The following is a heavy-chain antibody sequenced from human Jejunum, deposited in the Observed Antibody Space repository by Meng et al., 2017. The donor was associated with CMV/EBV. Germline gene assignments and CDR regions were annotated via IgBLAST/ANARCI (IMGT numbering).Heavy chain of an antibody. J-gene: IGHJ4*02. V-gene: IGHV3-21*01. Sequence: SCATSGFSLRSYSMSWVRQAPGKGLEWVSTITGSATYIYYADSVKGRFTISRDNVKDSVYLQMNSLRADDTAVYYCARTRSGHVYWGQGTLVTVSS. CDR3: ARTRSGHVY. CDR1: GFSLRSYS. CDR2: ITGSATYI.